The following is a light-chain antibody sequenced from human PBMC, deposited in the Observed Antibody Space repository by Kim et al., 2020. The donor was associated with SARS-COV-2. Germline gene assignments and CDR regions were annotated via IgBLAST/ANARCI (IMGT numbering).Light chain of an antibody. Sequence: EIVLTQSPGTLSLSPGERATLSCRTSQSLSSSYLAWYQQKPGQGPRLLIYGASSRATGIPDRFSGSGSGTDFTLTITRLEAEDFAVYYCQQYLISPYTFGQGTKLEI. J-gene: IGKJ2*01. V-gene: IGKV3-20*01. CDR2: GAS. CDR3: QQYLISPYT. CDR1: QSLSSSY.